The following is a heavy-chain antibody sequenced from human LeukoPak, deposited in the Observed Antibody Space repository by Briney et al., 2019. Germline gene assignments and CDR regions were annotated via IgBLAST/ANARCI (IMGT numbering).Heavy chain of an antibody. CDR2: IRGSGGST. Sequence: PGGSLRLSCAASGFTFSSYAMSWVRQAPGKGLEWVSAIRGSGGSTYYADSVKGRFTISRDNSKNTLYLQMNSLRAEDTAVYYCAKVPGYCSSTSCHNYYYYGMDVWGQGTTVTVSS. D-gene: IGHD2-2*02. CDR1: GFTFSSYA. J-gene: IGHJ6*02. CDR3: AKVPGYCSSTSCHNYYYYGMDV. V-gene: IGHV3-23*01.